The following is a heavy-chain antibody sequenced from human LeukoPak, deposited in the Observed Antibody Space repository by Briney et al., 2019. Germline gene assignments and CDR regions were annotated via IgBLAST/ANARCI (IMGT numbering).Heavy chain of an antibody. V-gene: IGHV3-15*01. J-gene: IGHJ4*02. CDR3: TTVRPSHSSGYYFDY. Sequence: GGSLRLSCAASGFTFSNAWMSWVRQAPGKGLEWVGRIKSKTDGGTTDYAAPVKGRFTISRDDSKNTLYLQMNSLKTEDTAVYYCTTVRPSHSSGYYFDYWGQGTLVTVSS. D-gene: IGHD6-19*01. CDR2: IKSKTDGGTT. CDR1: GFTFSNAW.